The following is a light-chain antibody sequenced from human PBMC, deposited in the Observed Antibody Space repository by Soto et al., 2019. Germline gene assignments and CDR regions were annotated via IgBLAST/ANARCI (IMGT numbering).Light chain of an antibody. Sequence: EIVLTQSPGTLSLSPGEGATLSCRASQSVSSTYLAWYQQKAGQAPRLLIYGASSRATGIPDRFSGSGSGTDFTLTISRLEPEDFAVYYCQQYGSSPPLTFGGGTKV. CDR2: GAS. CDR1: QSVSSTY. CDR3: QQYGSSPPLT. V-gene: IGKV3-20*01. J-gene: IGKJ4*01.